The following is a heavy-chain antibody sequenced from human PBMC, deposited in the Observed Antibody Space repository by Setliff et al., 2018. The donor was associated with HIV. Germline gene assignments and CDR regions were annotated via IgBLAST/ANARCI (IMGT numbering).Heavy chain of an antibody. CDR3: ARGGPQLAYGVDV. J-gene: IGHJ6*02. V-gene: IGHV4-38-2*01. Sequence: SSETLSLTCAVSRSYISGSYYWAWIRQPPGKGLEWIGNIYPSGSIHPSGATNYNPSLKGRVTISLDTSNNQFSLKVNSVTAAXXAIYYCARGGPQLAYGVDVWGQGTTVTVSS. D-gene: IGHD3-16*01. CDR1: RSYISGSYY. CDR2: IYPSGSIHPSGAT.